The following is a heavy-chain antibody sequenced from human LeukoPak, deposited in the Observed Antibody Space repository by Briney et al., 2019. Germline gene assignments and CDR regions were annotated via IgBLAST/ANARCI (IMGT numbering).Heavy chain of an antibody. CDR3: ARDTGLSWFDP. J-gene: IGHJ5*02. CDR2: FYYTGSI. V-gene: IGHV4-39*07. CDR1: GGSISSTSYY. D-gene: IGHD2-8*02. Sequence: SETLSLTCLVTGGSISSTSYYWGWIRQSPGRGLEWIGSFYYTGSIFDNRSLRSRVTISIDMSKNQFLLKLTSVTAADTAVYYCARDTGLSWFDPWGQGTLVTVSS.